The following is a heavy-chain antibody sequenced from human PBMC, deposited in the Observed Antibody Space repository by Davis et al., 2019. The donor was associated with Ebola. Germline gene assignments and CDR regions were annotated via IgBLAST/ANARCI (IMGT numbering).Heavy chain of an antibody. CDR1: GFTFSTYS. J-gene: IGHJ4*02. D-gene: IGHD3-16*01. Sequence: PGGSLRLSCAASGFTFSTYSMNWVRQAPGKGLEWVSVITSSGGSAYYADSVKGRFTISRDNSKNTLYLQMNSLRAEDTATYYCAREGGYWGQGTLVTVSS. CDR3: AREGGY. V-gene: IGHV3-23*01. CDR2: ITSSGGSA.